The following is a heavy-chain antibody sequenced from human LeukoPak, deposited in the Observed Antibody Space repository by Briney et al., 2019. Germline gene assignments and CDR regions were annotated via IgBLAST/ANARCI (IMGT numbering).Heavy chain of an antibody. Sequence: GGSLRLSCAASGFTFSSYGMTWVRQAPGKGLERVSSISGSGDSTYYADSVKGRFTISRDNSKNTLFLQMNSLRAEDTAVYYCAKGRPVVVTALLFDNWGQGTLVTVSS. CDR3: AKGRPVVVTALLFDN. CDR1: GFTFSSYG. D-gene: IGHD2-21*02. V-gene: IGHV3-23*01. CDR2: ISGSGDST. J-gene: IGHJ4*02.